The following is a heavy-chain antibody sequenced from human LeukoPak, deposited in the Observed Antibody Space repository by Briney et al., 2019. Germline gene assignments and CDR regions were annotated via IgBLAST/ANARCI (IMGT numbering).Heavy chain of an antibody. CDR1: GYTFTSYG. V-gene: IGHV1-18*04. CDR2: ISAYNGNT. Sequence: GASVKVSCKASGYTFTSYGISWVRQAPGQGREWMGWISAYNGNTNYAQKLQGRVTMTTDTSTSTAYMELRSLRSDDAAVYYCARNFQPVPWFDLWGQGTLVTVSS. J-gene: IGHJ5*02. CDR3: ARNFQPVPWFDL. D-gene: IGHD6-13*01.